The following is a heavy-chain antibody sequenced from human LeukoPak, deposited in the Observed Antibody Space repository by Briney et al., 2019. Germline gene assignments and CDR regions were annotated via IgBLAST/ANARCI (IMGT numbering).Heavy chain of an antibody. D-gene: IGHD1-1*01. CDR3: ARRPISTGIDY. CDR2: IYHSGST. Sequence: ASETLSLTCAVSGFSISGGYYWDWIRQPPGKGLEWIGNIYHSGSTYYNPSLKSRVTISVDTSKNQFSLKLTSVTAADTAVYYCARRPISTGIDYWGQGTLVTVSS. V-gene: IGHV4-38-2*01. CDR1: GFSISGGYY. J-gene: IGHJ4*02.